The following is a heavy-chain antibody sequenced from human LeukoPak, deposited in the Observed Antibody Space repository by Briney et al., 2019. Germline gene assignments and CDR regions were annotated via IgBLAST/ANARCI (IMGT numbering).Heavy chain of an antibody. CDR2: IYYSGST. CDR1: GGSISSGGYY. CDR3: ASSTYYYDSSGSPPHDFDY. V-gene: IGHV4-31*03. J-gene: IGHJ4*02. D-gene: IGHD3-22*01. Sequence: SQTLSLTCTVSGGSISSGGYYWSWIRQHPGKGLEWIGYIYYSGSTYYNPSLKSRVTISVDTSKNQFSLKLSSVTAADTAVYYCASSTYYYDSSGSPPHDFDYWGQGTLVTVSS.